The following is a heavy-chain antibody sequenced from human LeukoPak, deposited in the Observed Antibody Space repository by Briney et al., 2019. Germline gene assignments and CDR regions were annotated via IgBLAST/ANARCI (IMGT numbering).Heavy chain of an antibody. CDR3: AKEVEYQLLQYYYYGMDV. Sequence: GGSLRLSCAASGFTFSSYGMHWVRQAPGKGLEWVAVISYDGSNKYYADSVKGRFTISRDNSKNTLYLQMNSLRAEDTAVYCCAKEVEYQLLQYYYYGMDVWGKGTTVTVSS. V-gene: IGHV3-30*18. CDR1: GFTFSSYG. J-gene: IGHJ6*04. D-gene: IGHD2-2*01. CDR2: ISYDGSNK.